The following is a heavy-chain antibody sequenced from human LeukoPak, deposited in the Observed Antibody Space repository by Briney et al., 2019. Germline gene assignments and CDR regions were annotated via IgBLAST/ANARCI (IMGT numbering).Heavy chain of an antibody. D-gene: IGHD6-13*01. V-gene: IGHV3-23*01. CDR3: AKDPRYSPRRDYYYYYGMDV. CDR1: GFAFSSYA. CDR2: ISGSGGDT. J-gene: IGHJ6*02. Sequence: GGSLRLSCAASGFAFSSYAMSWVRQAPGKGLEWVSAISGSGGDTWYADSVRGRFTISRDNSKNTLYLQMNSLRAEDTAVYYCAKDPRYSPRRDYYYYYGMDVWGQGTTVTVSS.